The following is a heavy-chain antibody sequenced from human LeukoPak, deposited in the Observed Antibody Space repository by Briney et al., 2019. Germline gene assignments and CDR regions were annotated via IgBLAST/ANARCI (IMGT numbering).Heavy chain of an antibody. CDR2: ISSNGGST. CDR3: ARGSIAVAGTVDY. D-gene: IGHD6-19*01. J-gene: IGHJ4*02. Sequence: PGGSLRLSCAASGFTFSSYAMHWVRQAPGKGLEYVSAISSNGGSTYYANSVKGRFTISRDNSKNTLYLQMGSLRAVDMAVYYCARGSIAVAGTVDYWGQGTLVTVSS. CDR1: GFTFSSYA. V-gene: IGHV3-64*01.